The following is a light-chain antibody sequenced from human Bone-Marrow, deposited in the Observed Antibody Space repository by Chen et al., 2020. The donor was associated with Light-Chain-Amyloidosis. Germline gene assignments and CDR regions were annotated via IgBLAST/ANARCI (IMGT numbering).Light chain of an antibody. CDR1: SGSIASNY. V-gene: IGLV6-57*02. CDR2: EDN. J-gene: IGLJ3*02. CDR3: QSYDSSNHGV. Sequence: NFMLTQPHSVSESPGKTVTISCTGSSGSIASNYVQWYQQRPGSAPTTVIYEDNQRPSGVPDLFSGSIDSSSNSASLTISGLKTEDEADYYCQSYDSSNHGVFGGGTKLTVL.